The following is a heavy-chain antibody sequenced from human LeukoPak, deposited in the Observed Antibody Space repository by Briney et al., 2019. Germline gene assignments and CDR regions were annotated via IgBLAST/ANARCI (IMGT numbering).Heavy chain of an antibody. CDR3: ARGRGYYHNAGGYEAFDI. Sequence: ASVKVSCKASGYTFPGCYVHWVRQAPGQGLEWMGWINPNSGGTNYAQKFQGRVTLTRDTSIGTAYMDLRSLKSDDTAVYYCARGRGYYHNAGGYEAFDIWGQGTMLIVSS. J-gene: IGHJ3*02. D-gene: IGHD3-22*01. CDR2: INPNSGGT. CDR1: GYTFPGCY. V-gene: IGHV1-2*02.